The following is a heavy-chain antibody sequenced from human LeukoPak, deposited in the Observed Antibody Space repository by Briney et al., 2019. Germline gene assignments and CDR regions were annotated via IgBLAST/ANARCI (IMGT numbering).Heavy chain of an antibody. J-gene: IGHJ4*02. Sequence: TGGSLRLSCAASGFTFSNAWMSWVRQAPGKGLEWVGRIKSKTDGGTTDYAAPVKGRFTISRDDSKNTLYLQMNSLKTEDTAVYYCTILSGDIVVVVAEENFDYWGQGTLVTVSS. CDR1: GFTFSNAW. CDR2: IKSKTDGGTT. V-gene: IGHV3-15*01. CDR3: TILSGDIVVVVAEENFDY. D-gene: IGHD2-15*01.